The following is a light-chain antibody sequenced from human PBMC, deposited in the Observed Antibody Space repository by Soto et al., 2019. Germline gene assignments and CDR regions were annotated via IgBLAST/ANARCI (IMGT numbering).Light chain of an antibody. CDR2: DAF. V-gene: IGKV3-11*01. Sequence: ESVLTQSPATLSLSPGERATLSCRASPSVSNSLAWYQHKPGQAPRLLIYDAFNRATGVPTRFSGSGSGTDFTLTISSLEPEDFAVYYCQQRSSWPFTFGPGTKVDIK. CDR3: QQRSSWPFT. CDR1: PSVSNS. J-gene: IGKJ3*01.